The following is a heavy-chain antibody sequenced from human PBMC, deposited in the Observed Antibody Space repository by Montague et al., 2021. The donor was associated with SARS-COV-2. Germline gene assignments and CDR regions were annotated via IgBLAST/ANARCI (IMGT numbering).Heavy chain of an antibody. CDR3: ARGQEGVNMVLVVLGFYYYMDV. V-gene: IGHV4-34*01. J-gene: IGHJ6*03. CDR1: GFTFSDYY. Sequence: LRLSCAASGFTFSDYYMSWIRQPPGKGLEWIGEINHGGSTKYSPSLKSRVTILVDTSKNQFSLKLTSVTAADTAVYYCARGQEGVNMVLVVLGFYYYMDVWGKGTTVTVSS. D-gene: IGHD3-22*01. CDR2: INHGGST.